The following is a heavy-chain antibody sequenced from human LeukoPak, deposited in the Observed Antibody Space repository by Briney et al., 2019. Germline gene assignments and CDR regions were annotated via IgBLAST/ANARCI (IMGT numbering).Heavy chain of an antibody. J-gene: IGHJ6*02. Sequence: GGSLRLSCAASGFTVSSNYMSWVRQAPGKGLEWVSVIYSGGSTYYADSVKGRFTISRGNSKNTLYLQMNSLRAEDTAVYYCARDNCSGGSCYSGPNYYYGMDVWGQGTTVTVSS. D-gene: IGHD2-15*01. CDR3: ARDNCSGGSCYSGPNYYYGMDV. V-gene: IGHV3-66*01. CDR1: GFTVSSNY. CDR2: IYSGGST.